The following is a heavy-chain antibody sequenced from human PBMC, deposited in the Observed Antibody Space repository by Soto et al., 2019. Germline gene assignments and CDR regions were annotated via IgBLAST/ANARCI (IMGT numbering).Heavy chain of an antibody. CDR2: VNPILSMS. V-gene: IGHV1-69*02. CDR1: GDTFNFYS. D-gene: IGHD3-10*01. J-gene: IGHJ4*02. Sequence: QVQLVQSGAEVKSAGSSVKVSCKASGDTFNFYSINWVRQAPGLGLEWVGRVNPILSMSNYAQRFQGRVTRTADNATGTACMELRGLRSEDTAIYYCASNYGSGYRAFDSWGQGALVTVSS. CDR3: ASNYGSGYRAFDS.